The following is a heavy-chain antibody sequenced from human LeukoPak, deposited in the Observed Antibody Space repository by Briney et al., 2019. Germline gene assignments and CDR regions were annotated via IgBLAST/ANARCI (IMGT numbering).Heavy chain of an antibody. D-gene: IGHD2-2*01. CDR1: GGSISSGGYY. J-gene: IGHJ4*02. V-gene: IGHV4-31*03. Sequence: SQTLSLTCTVSGGSISSGGYYWSWIRQHPGKGLEWIGYIYYSGSTYYNPSLKSRVTISVDTSKNQFSLKLSSVTAADTAVYYCARADCSSTSCYGAFDYWGQGTLVTVSS. CDR3: ARADCSSTSCYGAFDY. CDR2: IYYSGST.